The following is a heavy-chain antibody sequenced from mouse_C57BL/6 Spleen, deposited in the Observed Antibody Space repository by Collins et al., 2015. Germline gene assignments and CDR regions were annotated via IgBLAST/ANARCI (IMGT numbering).Heavy chain of an antibody. V-gene: IGHV1-69*01. CDR1: GYTFTSYW. D-gene: IGHD1-1*01. CDR2: IDPSDSYT. J-gene: IGHJ2*01. CDR3: ARGGGTTVVATNFDY. Sequence: QVQLQQPGLSLVMPGASVKLSCKASGYTFTSYWMHWVKQRPGQGLEWIGEIDPSDSYTNCNQKFKGKSTLTVDKSSSTAYMQLSSLTSEDSAVYYCARGGGTTVVATNFDYWGQGTTLTVSS.